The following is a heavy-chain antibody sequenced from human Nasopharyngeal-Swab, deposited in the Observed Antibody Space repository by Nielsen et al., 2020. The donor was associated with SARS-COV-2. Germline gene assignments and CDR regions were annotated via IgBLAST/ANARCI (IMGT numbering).Heavy chain of an antibody. CDR1: GYTIINYA. Sequence: GAAKACGKDSGYTIINYAIHWVRQAPGQSLEYMGWINPDNGNTRYSHNFQGRVTITRDTSASTAYLELSSLRSEDTAIYYCSRDRPEVSYWGQGTLVTVSS. V-gene: IGHV1-3*01. CDR2: INPDNGNT. CDR3: SRDRPEVSY. J-gene: IGHJ4*02.